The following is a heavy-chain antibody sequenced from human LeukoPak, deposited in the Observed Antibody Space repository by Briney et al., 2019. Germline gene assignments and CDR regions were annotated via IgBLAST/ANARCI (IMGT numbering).Heavy chain of an antibody. J-gene: IGHJ6*03. Sequence: SETLSLTCTVSGYSISSGYYWGWIRQPPGKGLEWIGSICHSGSTYYNPSLKSRVTISVDTSKNQFSLKLSSVTAADTAVYYCASARYGYYYYMDVWGKGTTVTISS. CDR3: ASARYGYYYYMDV. V-gene: IGHV4-38-2*02. D-gene: IGHD3-9*01. CDR2: ICHSGST. CDR1: GYSISSGYY.